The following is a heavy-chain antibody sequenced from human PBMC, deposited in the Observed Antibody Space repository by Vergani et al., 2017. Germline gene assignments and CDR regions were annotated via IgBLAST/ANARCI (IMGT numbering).Heavy chain of an antibody. V-gene: IGHV3-33*06. CDR3: AKCSPCGGSCYSLRVYFDY. CDR2: IWYDGSNK. Sequence: QVQLVESGGGVVQPGRSLRLSCAASGFTFSSYGMHWVRQAPGKGLEWVAVIWYDGSNKYYADSVKGRFTISRDNSKNTLYLQMNSLRAEDTAVYYCAKCSPCGGSCYSLRVYFDYWGQGTLVTVSS. D-gene: IGHD2-15*01. J-gene: IGHJ4*02. CDR1: GFTFSSYG.